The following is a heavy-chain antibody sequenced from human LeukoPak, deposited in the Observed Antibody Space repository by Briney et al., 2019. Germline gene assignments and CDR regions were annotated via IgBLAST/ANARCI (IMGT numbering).Heavy chain of an antibody. J-gene: IGHJ4*02. CDR2: INTNTGNP. V-gene: IGHV7-4-1*02. CDR1: GYTFTSYA. D-gene: IGHD3-16*02. CDR3: AMDSQGELSLFGLDY. Sequence: ASVTVSCKASGYTFTSYAMNWVRQAPGQGLEWMGWINTNTGNPTYAQRFTVRFVFSFDTSVITAYLQISSLKAEDTAVYSCAMDSQGELSLFGLDYWGQGTLVTVSS.